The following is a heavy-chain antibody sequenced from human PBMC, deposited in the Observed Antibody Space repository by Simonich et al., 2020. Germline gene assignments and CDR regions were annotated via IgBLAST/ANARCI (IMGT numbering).Heavy chain of an antibody. D-gene: IGHD4-4*01. V-gene: IGHV3-74*01. CDR1: GFTFSSYW. Sequence: EVQLVESGGGLVPPGGSLRLSCAASGFTFSSYWMHWVRQAPGKGLVWVSRINSDVSRTSYADSVKGRITISRATAKNTLYLQMTSLRAEDAAVYYCARDYSNYDAFDIGGQGTMVTVSS. CDR2: INSDVSRT. J-gene: IGHJ3*02. CDR3: ARDYSNYDAFDI.